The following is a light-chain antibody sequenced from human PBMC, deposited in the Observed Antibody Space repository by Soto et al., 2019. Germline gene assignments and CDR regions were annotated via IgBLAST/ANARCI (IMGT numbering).Light chain of an antibody. CDR2: SNN. V-gene: IGLV1-44*01. J-gene: IGLJ2*01. Sequence: QSVLTQPPSASGTPGQRVTISCSGSSSNIGTYTVNWYQQVPGTAPKLLIYSNNQRPSGVPDRFSGSKSGTSASLAISGLQSEDESDYYCAAWDASLNGVIFGGGTQLTVL. CDR3: AAWDASLNGVI. CDR1: SSNIGTYT.